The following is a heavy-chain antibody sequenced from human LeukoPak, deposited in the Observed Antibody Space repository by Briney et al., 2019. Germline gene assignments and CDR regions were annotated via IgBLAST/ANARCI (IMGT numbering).Heavy chain of an antibody. CDR2: ISSSGSTI. J-gene: IGHJ4*02. CDR3: ARDSLKGPMVRGVSSGIIDY. Sequence: GGSLRLSCAASGFTFSDYYMSWIRQAPGKGLEWVSYISSSGSTIYYADSVKGRFTISRDNAKNSLYLQMNSLRAEDTAVYYCARDSLKGPMVRGVSSGIIDYWGQGTLVTVSS. V-gene: IGHV3-11*01. CDR1: GFTFSDYY. D-gene: IGHD3-10*01.